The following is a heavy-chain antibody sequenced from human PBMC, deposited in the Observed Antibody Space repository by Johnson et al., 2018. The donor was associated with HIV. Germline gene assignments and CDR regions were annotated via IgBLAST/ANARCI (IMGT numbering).Heavy chain of an antibody. CDR2: INWNGGST. V-gene: IGHV3-20*04. J-gene: IGHJ3*02. Sequence: VQLVESGGGVVRPGGSLRLSCVASGFTFDDYGMTWVRQAPGKGLEWVSVINWNGGSTAYADSVKGRFTISRDNAKNSLYLQMNSLGVEDTVLYYCARGWLGLDAFDIWGQGTMVTVSS. D-gene: IGHD6-19*01. CDR3: ARGWLGLDAFDI. CDR1: GFTFDDYG.